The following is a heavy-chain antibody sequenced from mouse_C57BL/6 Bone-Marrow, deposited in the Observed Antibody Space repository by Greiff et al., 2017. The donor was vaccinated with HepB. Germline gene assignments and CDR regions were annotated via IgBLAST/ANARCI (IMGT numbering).Heavy chain of an antibody. CDR1: GFTFSDAW. J-gene: IGHJ4*01. D-gene: IGHD3-2*02. CDR2: IRNKANNHAT. Sequence: EVQLQQSGGGLVQPGGSMKLSCAASGFTFSDAWMDWVRQSPEKGLEWVAEIRNKANNHATYYAESVKGRFTISRDDSKSSVYLQMNSLRAEDTGIYYCTRQLRLQAMDYWGQGTSVTVSS. CDR3: TRQLRLQAMDY. V-gene: IGHV6-6*01.